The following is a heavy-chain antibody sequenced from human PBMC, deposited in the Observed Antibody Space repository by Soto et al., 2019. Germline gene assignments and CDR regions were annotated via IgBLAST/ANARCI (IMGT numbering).Heavy chain of an antibody. J-gene: IGHJ4*02. D-gene: IGHD3-10*01. V-gene: IGHV1-69*02. CDR2: INPIVSMS. CDR1: GDTFSFYT. Sequence: QVQLVQSGTEVKKPGSSVKVSSKASGDTFSFYTINWVRQAPGLGLEWVGRINPIVSMSNYAQKFQGRVSITADQSTSTAYMELRSLRSDATAMYFCAASYGSGYRAFDYWGQGALVIVSS. CDR3: AASYGSGYRAFDY.